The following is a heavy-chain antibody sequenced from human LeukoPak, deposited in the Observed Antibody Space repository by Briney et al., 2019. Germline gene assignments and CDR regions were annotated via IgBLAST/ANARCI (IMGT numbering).Heavy chain of an antibody. CDR3: AKDKYLTVTTSQGLDY. CDR2: ISWNSGSI. Sequence: GRSLRLSCAASGSTFDDYAMHWVRQAPGKGLEWVSGISWNSGSIGYADSVKGRFTISRDNAKNSLYLQMNSLRAEDTALYYCAKDKYLTVTTSQGLDYWGQGTLVTVSS. J-gene: IGHJ4*02. D-gene: IGHD4-17*01. V-gene: IGHV3-9*01. CDR1: GSTFDDYA.